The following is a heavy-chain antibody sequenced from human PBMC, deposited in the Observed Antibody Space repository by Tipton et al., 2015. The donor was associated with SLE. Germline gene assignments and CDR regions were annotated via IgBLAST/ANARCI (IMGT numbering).Heavy chain of an antibody. V-gene: IGHV4-34*01. J-gene: IGHJ2*01. D-gene: IGHD6-13*01. CDR2: INHSGST. CDR3: ARGRWDSSSWARLWYFDL. CDR1: GGSFSGYY. Sequence: TLSLTCAVYGGSFSGYYWNWIRQPPGKGLEWIGEINHSGSTNSNPSLKSRVTISVDTSKNQFSLKLSSVTAADTAVYYCARGRWDSSSWARLWYFDLWGRGTLVTVSS.